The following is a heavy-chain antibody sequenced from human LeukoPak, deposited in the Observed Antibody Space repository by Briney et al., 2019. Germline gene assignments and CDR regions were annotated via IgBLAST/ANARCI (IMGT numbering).Heavy chain of an antibody. V-gene: IGHV4-39*07. CDR2: INHSGST. CDR3: ARVRVTTVGFHYYMDV. J-gene: IGHJ6*03. Sequence: SETLSLTCTVSGGSISSSSYYWGWIRQPPGKGLEWIGEINHSGSTNYNPSLKSRVTISVDTSKNQFSLKLSSVTAADTAVYYCARVRVTTVGFHYYMDVWGKGTTVTIS. CDR1: GGSISSSSYY. D-gene: IGHD4-23*01.